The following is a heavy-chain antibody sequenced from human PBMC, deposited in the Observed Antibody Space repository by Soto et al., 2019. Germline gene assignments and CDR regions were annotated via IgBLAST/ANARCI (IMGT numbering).Heavy chain of an antibody. CDR3: ARAPWGSGSYSFDY. J-gene: IGHJ4*02. V-gene: IGHV4-34*01. CDR2: INHSGST. Sequence: PSETLSLTCAVYGGSFSGYYWSWTRQPPGKGLEWIGEINHSGSTNYNPSLKSRVTVSVDTSKNQFSLKLSSVTAADTAVYYCARAPWGSGSYSFDYWGQGTLVTVSS. D-gene: IGHD1-26*01. CDR1: GGSFSGYY.